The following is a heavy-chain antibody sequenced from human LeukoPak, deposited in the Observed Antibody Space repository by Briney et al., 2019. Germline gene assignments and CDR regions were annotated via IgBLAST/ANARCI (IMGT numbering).Heavy chain of an antibody. CDR3: ARHYGDYVENWFDP. D-gene: IGHD4-17*01. J-gene: IGHJ5*02. CDR2: IYTSGST. Sequence: SETLSLTCTVSGGSISGYYCSWIRQPAGKGLEWIGRIYTSGSTNYNPSLKSRVIMSVDRSKNQFSLKLRSVTAADTAVYYCARHYGDYVENWFDPWGQGTLVTVSS. CDR1: GGSISGYY. V-gene: IGHV4-4*07.